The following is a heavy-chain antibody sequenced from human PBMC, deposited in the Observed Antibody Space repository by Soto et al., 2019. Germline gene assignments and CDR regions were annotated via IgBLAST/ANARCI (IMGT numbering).Heavy chain of an antibody. CDR3: AKDRGFVSRYYYGMDV. Sequence: EVQLVESGGVVVQPGGSLDPPFEASGFPFVNYPMTWVGQAPGRGLEGASLISWDGGSTYYADSVKGRFTISRDNSKNSLYLQMNSLRTEDTALYYCAKDRGFVSRYYYGMDVWGQGTTVTVSS. V-gene: IGHV3-43*01. CDR2: ISWDGGST. D-gene: IGHD2-15*01. CDR1: GFPFVNYP. J-gene: IGHJ6*02.